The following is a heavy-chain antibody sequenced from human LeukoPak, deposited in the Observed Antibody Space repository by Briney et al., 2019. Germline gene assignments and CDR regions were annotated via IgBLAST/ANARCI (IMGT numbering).Heavy chain of an antibody. J-gene: IGHJ3*02. CDR1: GGSISSSSYC. D-gene: IGHD5-12*01. CDR2: IYYSGST. CDR3: ARRPNSGYDYAVAFDAFDI. Sequence: SETLSLTCTVSGGSISSSSYCWGWIRQPPGKGLEWIGSIYYSGSTYYNPSLKSRVTISVDTSKNQFSLKLSSVTAADTAVYYCARRPNSGYDYAVAFDAFDIWGQGTMVTVSS. V-gene: IGHV4-39*01.